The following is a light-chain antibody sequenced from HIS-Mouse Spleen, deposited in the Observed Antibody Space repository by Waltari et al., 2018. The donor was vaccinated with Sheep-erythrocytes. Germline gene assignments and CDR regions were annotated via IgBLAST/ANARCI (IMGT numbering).Light chain of an antibody. CDR1: SSDVGGYNY. CDR2: EVS. CDR3: SSYTSSSTQV. V-gene: IGLV2-14*01. Sequence: QSALTQPASVSGSPGQSTTISCTGTSSDVGGYNYVSWYQPHPGKAPKLTIYEVSNRPSGVSNRFSGSKSGNTASLTISGLQAEDEADYYCSSYTSSSTQVFGGGTKLTVL. J-gene: IGLJ2*01.